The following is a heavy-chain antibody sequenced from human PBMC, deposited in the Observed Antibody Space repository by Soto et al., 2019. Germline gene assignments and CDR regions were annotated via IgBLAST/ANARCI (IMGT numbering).Heavy chain of an antibody. D-gene: IGHD3-10*01. CDR2: ISSSSSTI. V-gene: IGHV3-48*01. J-gene: IGHJ3*02. CDR3: ASRITMVRGVIGHYDAFDI. Sequence: GGSLRLSCAASGFSFSSYSMTWVRQAPGKGLEWVSYISSSSSTIYYADSVKGRFTISRDNAKNSLYLQMNSLRAEDTTVYYCASRITMVRGVIGHYDAFDIWGQGTMVTVSS. CDR1: GFSFSSYS.